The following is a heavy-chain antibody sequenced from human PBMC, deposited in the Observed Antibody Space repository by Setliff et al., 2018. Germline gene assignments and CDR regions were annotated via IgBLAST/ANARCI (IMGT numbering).Heavy chain of an antibody. Sequence: SETLSLTCTVSGASISDYYWTWIRQPAGKELEWIGRVSASGSTTYNPSLKSRVTMSVDTSRNQISLNLTSVTAADTAMYYCARTTGSTHNWLDPWGPGTLVTVSS. CDR1: GASISDYY. CDR2: VSASGST. CDR3: ARTTGSTHNWLDP. V-gene: IGHV4-4*07. J-gene: IGHJ5*02. D-gene: IGHD1-1*01.